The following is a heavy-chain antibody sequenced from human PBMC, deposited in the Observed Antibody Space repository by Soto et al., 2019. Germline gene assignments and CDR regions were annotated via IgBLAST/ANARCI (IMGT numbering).Heavy chain of an antibody. J-gene: IGHJ4*02. CDR2: IIPLFGTA. V-gene: IGHV1-69*06. CDR1: GGIFSSNT. CDR3: ASRAACGGDCYAFDS. Sequence: QVYLVQSGAEVKKPGSSVKISCKASGGIFSSNTINWVRQAAGQGLEWMGGIIPLFGTANYAEKFQGRVTITADNSTTTEYMELTSLRSEHTAVYYCASRAACGGDCYAFDSWGQGTLVTVSS. D-gene: IGHD2-21*02.